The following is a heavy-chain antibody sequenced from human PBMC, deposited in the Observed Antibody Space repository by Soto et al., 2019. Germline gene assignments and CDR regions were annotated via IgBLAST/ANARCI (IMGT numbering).Heavy chain of an antibody. Sequence: SAILSLPCRYSGGSPSSYDWTWIRQSPGKGLEWIGYVYFSGNTNYNPSLKSRVTISIDTSKNQFSLRLASVTAADTAFYYCGRVRPSGYVLSWGQGTLVTVS. CDR3: GRVRPSGYVLS. V-gene: IGHV4-59*01. CDR1: GGSPSSYD. D-gene: IGHD6-25*01. CDR2: VYFSGNT. J-gene: IGHJ5*02.